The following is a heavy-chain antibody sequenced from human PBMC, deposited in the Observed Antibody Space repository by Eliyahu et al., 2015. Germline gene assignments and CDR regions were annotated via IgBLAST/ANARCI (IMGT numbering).Heavy chain of an antibody. CDR1: GFXFSXYG. V-gene: IGHV3-33*01. CDR3: ARDHDYSSSWVPFDY. CDR2: IWYDGSNK. Sequence: QVQLVESGGGVVQPGRSLRLSCAGSGFXFSXYGMHWVRQAPGKGLEWVAVIWYDGSNKNYADSVKGRFTISRDNSKNTLFLQMNSLRAEDTAVYYCARDHDYSSSWVPFDYWGQGTLVTVSS. D-gene: IGHD6-13*01. J-gene: IGHJ4*02.